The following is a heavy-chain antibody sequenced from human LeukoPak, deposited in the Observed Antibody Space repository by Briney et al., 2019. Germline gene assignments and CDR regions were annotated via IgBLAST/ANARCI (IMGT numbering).Heavy chain of an antibody. CDR1: GGSISSGGYY. V-gene: IGHV4-31*03. J-gene: IGHJ6*02. CDR2: IYYSGST. D-gene: IGHD4-17*01. Sequence: PSETLSLTCTVSGGSISSGGYYWSWIRQHPGKGLEWIGYIYYSGSTYYNPSLKSRVTISVDTSKNQFSLKLSSVTAADTAVYYCARDGHGDYEGYYYYYGMDVWGQGTTVTVSS. CDR3: ARDGHGDYEGYYYYYGMDV.